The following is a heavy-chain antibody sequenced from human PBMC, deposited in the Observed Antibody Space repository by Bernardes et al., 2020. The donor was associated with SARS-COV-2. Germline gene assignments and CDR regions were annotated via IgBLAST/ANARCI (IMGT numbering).Heavy chain of an antibody. J-gene: IGHJ1*01. CDR1: GGSISSYY. CDR2: IYYSGST. D-gene: IGHD3-22*01. V-gene: IGHV4-59*12. Sequence: SETLSLTCTVSGGSISSYYWSWIRQPPGKGLEWIGYIYYSGSTNYNPSLKSRVTISVDTSKNQFSLKLSSVTAADTAVYYCAKDPGLIMFKGLTMTAIPGYFQNWGQGTPVTVSS. CDR3: AKDPGLIMFKGLTMTAIPGYFQN.